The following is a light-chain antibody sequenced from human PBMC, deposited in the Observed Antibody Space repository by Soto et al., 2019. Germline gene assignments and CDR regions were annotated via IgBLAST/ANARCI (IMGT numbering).Light chain of an antibody. Sequence: QSALTQPASVSGSPGQSITISCTGTSSDVGGYNYVSWYQQHPGKAPKLMIYEVSNRPSGVSNRFSGSKSGNTASLTISALQAEDEADYYCSSYTSISTYVFGTGTKVTVL. V-gene: IGLV2-14*01. CDR1: SSDVGGYNY. CDR2: EVS. CDR3: SSYTSISTYV. J-gene: IGLJ1*01.